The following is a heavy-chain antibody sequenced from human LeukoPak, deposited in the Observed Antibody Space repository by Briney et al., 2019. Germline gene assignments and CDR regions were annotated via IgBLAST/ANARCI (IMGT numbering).Heavy chain of an antibody. Sequence: SETLSLTCTVSGGSFSNNYWSWIRQPAGEGLEWIERIYTSGSTNYNPSVKSRVTMSVDTSNNQFSLKLTSVTAADTAVYYCAGQPPQYYGMDVWGQGTTVTVSS. V-gene: IGHV4-4*07. J-gene: IGHJ6*02. D-gene: IGHD1-14*01. CDR3: AGQPPQYYGMDV. CDR1: GGSFSNNY. CDR2: IYTSGST.